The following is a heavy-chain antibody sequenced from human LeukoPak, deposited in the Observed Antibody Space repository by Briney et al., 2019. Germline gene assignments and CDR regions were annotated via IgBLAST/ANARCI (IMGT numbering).Heavy chain of an antibody. CDR2: ISGSGGST. Sequence: GGSLRLSCAASGFTFSSYAMSWVRQAPGKGLEWVSAISGSGGSTYYADSVKGRFTISKDNSKNTLYLQMNSLRAEDTAVYYCARDKRTDSSGYYSDGFDIWGQGTMVTVSS. D-gene: IGHD3-22*01. J-gene: IGHJ3*02. CDR1: GFTFSSYA. V-gene: IGHV3-23*01. CDR3: ARDKRTDSSGYYSDGFDI.